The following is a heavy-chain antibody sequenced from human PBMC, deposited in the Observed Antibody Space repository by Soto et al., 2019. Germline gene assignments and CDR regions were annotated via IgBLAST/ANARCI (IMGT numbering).Heavy chain of an antibody. CDR3: ARGSRAARPNYYCGMDV. V-gene: IGHV4-30-2*01. J-gene: IGHJ6*02. CDR1: GGSISSGGYS. D-gene: IGHD6-6*01. Sequence: SETLSLTCAVSGGSISSGGYSWSWIRQPPGKGLEWIGYTYHSGSTYYNPSLKSRVTISVDRSKNQFSLKLSSVTAADTAVYYCARGSRAARPNYYCGMDVWGQGTTVTVSS. CDR2: TYHSGST.